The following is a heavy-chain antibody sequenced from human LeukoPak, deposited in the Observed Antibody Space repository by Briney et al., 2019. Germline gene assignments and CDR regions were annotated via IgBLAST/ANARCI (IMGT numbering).Heavy chain of an antibody. CDR3: AKDGNYDILTGYLDY. CDR2: ISWNSGSI. D-gene: IGHD3-9*01. J-gene: IGHJ4*02. V-gene: IGHV3-9*01. CDR1: GFTFDDYA. Sequence: PGGSLRLSCAASGFTFDDYAMHWVRQAPGKGLDWVSGISWNSGSIGYADSVKGRFTISRDNAKNSLYLQMNSLRAEDTALYYCAKDGNYDILTGYLDYWGQGTLVTVSS.